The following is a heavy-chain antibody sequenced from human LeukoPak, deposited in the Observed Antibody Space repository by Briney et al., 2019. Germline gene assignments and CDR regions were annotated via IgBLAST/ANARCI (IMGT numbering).Heavy chain of an antibody. D-gene: IGHD3-3*01. J-gene: IGHJ5*02. CDR2: INPSGGST. CDR3: ARDPTPLFGVVIGGGSAP. CDR1: GYTFTSYY. Sequence: GASVKVSCKASGYTFTSYYMHWVRQAPGQGLEWMGIINPSGGSTSYAQKFQGRVTMTRDTSTSTVYMELSSLRSEDTAVYYCARDPTPLFGVVIGGGSAPGGQGTLATVS. V-gene: IGHV1-46*03.